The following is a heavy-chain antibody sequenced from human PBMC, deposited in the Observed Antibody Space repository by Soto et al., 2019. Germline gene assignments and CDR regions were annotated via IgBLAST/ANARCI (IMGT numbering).Heavy chain of an antibody. CDR2: ISGSDPGT. J-gene: IGHJ4*02. V-gene: IGHV3-23*01. Sequence: GSLRLSCAASGFTFSSYAMSWVRQAPGKGLEWVSAISGSDPGTYHADSVKGRFTISRDNSKSTMYLQMNSLRAEDTAVYYCAKADRGHCSGSWCYPFDYWGQG. D-gene: IGHD2-15*01. CDR1: GFTFSSYA. CDR3: AKADRGHCSGSWCYPFDY.